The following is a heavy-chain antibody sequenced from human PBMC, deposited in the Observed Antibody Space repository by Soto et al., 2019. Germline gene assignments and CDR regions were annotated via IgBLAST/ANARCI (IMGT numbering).Heavy chain of an antibody. J-gene: IGHJ6*04. CDR3: AKVRIDHYKGFDA. D-gene: IGHD2-15*01. Sequence: GGSLRLPCVASGFRFSRSAMGWIRQPPGRGLDWVSAISGTGGNTYFADSVEGRFVISRDNSKNTLYLQMNSLRAENTAVYYCAKVRIDHYKGFDAWGEGTTVTVSS. CDR1: GFRFSRSA. CDR2: ISGTGGNT. V-gene: IGHV3-23*01.